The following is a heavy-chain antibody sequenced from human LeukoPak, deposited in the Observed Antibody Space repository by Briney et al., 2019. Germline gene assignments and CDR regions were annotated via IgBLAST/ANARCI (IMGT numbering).Heavy chain of an antibody. J-gene: IGHJ4*02. CDR2: ISGSGGST. D-gene: IGHD1-26*01. CDR1: RFIFSSYA. Sequence: PGGSLRLSCAASRFIFSSYAMTWVRQAPGKGLEWVSGISGSGGSTYYADSVKGRFTISRDNSKSTLYLQMNSRRAEDTAIYYCAKDLRYSGSLRAMDYWGQGTVVTVSS. V-gene: IGHV3-23*01. CDR3: AKDLRYSGSLRAMDY.